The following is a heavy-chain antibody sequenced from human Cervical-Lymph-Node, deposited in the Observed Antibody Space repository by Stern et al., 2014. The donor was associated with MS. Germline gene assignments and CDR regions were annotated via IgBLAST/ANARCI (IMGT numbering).Heavy chain of an antibody. V-gene: IGHV4-4*07. CDR1: GGSISNYY. CDR2: MYTRGSS. J-gene: IGHJ4*02. Sequence: QLQLQESGPGLVKPSETLSLTCTVSGGSISNYYWNWIRQPAGQGLEWIGRMYTRGSSNYNPSLKSRVTMSVDTAKTQVSLKLSSVTAADTAVYYCAREWSGYLDLNHFDYWGQGTLVTVSS. D-gene: IGHD3-3*01. CDR3: AREWSGYLDLNHFDY.